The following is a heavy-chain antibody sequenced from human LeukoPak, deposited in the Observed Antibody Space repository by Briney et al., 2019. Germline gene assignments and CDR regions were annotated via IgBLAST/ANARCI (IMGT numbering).Heavy chain of an antibody. J-gene: IGHJ6*03. CDR2: IYYSGST. CDR1: GGSISSGGYY. Sequence: SETLSLTCTVSGGSISSGGYYWSWIRQHPGKGLEWIGYIYYSGSTYYNPSLKSRVTISVDTSKNQFSLKLSSVTAADTAVYYCARSKAYCGGDCYAYYYYYYMDVWGKGTTVTVSS. V-gene: IGHV4-31*03. CDR3: ARSKAYCGGDCYAYYYYYYMDV. D-gene: IGHD2-21*02.